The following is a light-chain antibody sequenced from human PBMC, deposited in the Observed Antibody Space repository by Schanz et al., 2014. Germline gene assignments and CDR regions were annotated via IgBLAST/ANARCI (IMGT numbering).Light chain of an antibody. CDR2: ANS. CDR3: AVWDDSLSAWV. V-gene: IGLV1-40*01. CDR1: SSNIGAGYD. Sequence: QSVLTQPPSMSGAPGQRVTISCTGSSSNIGAGYDVHWYQQLPGTAPKLLIYANSNRPSGVPDRFSGSKSGTSASLAITGLQAEDEADYYCAVWDDSLSAWVFGGGTKLTVL. J-gene: IGLJ3*02.